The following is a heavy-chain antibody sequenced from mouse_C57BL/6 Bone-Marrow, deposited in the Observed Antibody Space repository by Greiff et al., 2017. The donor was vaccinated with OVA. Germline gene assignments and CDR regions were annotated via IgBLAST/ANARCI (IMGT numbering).Heavy chain of an antibody. D-gene: IGHD1-1*01. V-gene: IGHV1-85*01. CDR3: ARSRYYGSLDY. J-gene: IGHJ2*01. CDR1: GYTFTSYD. CDR2: IYPRDGSN. Sequence: VQLQESGPELVKPGASVKLSCKASGYTFTSYDINWVKQRPGQGLEWIGWIYPRDGSNKSNEKLKGKATLTVDTSSSTAYMELHSLTSEDSAVYFCARSRYYGSLDYWGQGTTLTVSS.